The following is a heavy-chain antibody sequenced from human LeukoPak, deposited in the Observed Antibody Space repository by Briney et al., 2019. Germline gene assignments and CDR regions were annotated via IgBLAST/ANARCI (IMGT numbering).Heavy chain of an antibody. CDR3: ARVRVRGVMVYYYGMDV. CDR1: GFTLSSYG. D-gene: IGHD3-10*01. J-gene: IGHJ6*04. V-gene: IGHV3-33*01. Sequence: GRTLRLSRAASGFTLSSYGMHWVRPAPGRGLERVALIWYDGSNKYYADSLRGRLTISRDNSKNTLYLQMNSLRAEDTAVYYCARVRVRGVMVYYYGMDVWGKGTTVTVSS. CDR2: IWYDGSNK.